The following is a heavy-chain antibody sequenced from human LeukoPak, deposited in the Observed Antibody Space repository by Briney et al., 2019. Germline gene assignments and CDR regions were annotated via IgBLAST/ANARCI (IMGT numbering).Heavy chain of an antibody. J-gene: IGHJ5*02. CDR2: IYTSGST. D-gene: IGHD1-26*01. CDR1: GGSISSGSYY. V-gene: IGHV4-61*02. CDR3: ARDLATLWSGSLRNWFDP. Sequence: SQTLSLTCTVSGGSISSGSYYWSWIRQPAGKGLEWIGRIYTSGSTNYNPSLKSRVTISVDTSKNQFSLKLSSVTAADTAVYYCARDLATLWSGSLRNWFDPWGQGTLVTVSS.